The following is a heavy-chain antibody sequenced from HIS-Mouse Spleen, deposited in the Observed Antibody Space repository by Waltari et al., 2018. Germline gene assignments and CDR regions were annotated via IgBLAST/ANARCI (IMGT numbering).Heavy chain of an antibody. J-gene: IGHJ2*01. Sequence: QLQLQESGPGLVKPSETLSLTCTVSGGSIRSSSYYWVWIRQPPGKGLEWLGSIYFSGSTYYNPSLKSRVTISVDTSKNQFSLKLSSVTAADTAVYYCAREIPYSSSWYDWYFDLWGRGTLVTVSS. D-gene: IGHD6-13*01. V-gene: IGHV4-39*07. CDR1: GGSIRSSSYY. CDR3: AREIPYSSSWYDWYFDL. CDR2: IYFSGST.